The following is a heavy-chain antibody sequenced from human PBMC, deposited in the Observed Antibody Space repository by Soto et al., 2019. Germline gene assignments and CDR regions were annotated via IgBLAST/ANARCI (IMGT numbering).Heavy chain of an antibody. Sequence: GASVKVSCKASGYTFTGYYMHWVRQAPGQGLEWMGWINPNSGGTNYAQRFQGWVTMTRDTSISTAYMELSSLRSEDTAVYYCARGLDSSGWYRRANPLDICGQGTMVTVSS. CDR1: GYTFTGYY. J-gene: IGHJ3*02. V-gene: IGHV1-2*04. CDR2: INPNSGGT. CDR3: ARGLDSSGWYRRANPLDI. D-gene: IGHD6-19*01.